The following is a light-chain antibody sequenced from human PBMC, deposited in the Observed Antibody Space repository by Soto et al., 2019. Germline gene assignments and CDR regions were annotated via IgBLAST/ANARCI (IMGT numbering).Light chain of an antibody. CDR3: QQRSTWTLIT. CDR2: DVA. Sequence: IVLTQSPATLSLSPGERATLSCRASQSVSNYLAWYQQKPGQAPRLLISDVASRAAGIPARFSGSGSGTDFTLTISGLEPEDFAVYYCQQRSTWTLITFGQGTRLENK. V-gene: IGKV3-11*01. CDR1: QSVSNY. J-gene: IGKJ5*01.